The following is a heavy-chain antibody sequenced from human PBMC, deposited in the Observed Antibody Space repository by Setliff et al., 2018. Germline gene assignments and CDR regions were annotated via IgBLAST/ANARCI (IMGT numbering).Heavy chain of an antibody. J-gene: IGHJ6*04. CDR3: ARGTDYHGSGSYWAKDV. Sequence: ASVKVSCKASGYTFTSYDINWVRQATGQGLEWMGWMNPNSGNTGYAQKFQGRVTMTRDTSITTVYMDLSRLKSDDTAVYYCARGTDYHGSGSYWAKDVWGKGTTVTVSS. CDR2: MNPNSGNT. CDR1: GYTFTSYD. D-gene: IGHD3-10*01. V-gene: IGHV1-8*01.